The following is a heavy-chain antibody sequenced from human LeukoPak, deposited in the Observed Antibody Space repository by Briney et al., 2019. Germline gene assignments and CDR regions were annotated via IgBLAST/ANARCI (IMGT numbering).Heavy chain of an antibody. Sequence: SETLSLTCTVSGGSITTSTYFWGWIRQPPGKGLEWIGTIHYSGSTYYDPSLKSRVTISIGTSKNQFSLKLSSVTAADTAVYYCARVPLLRRFGPWGQGTLVIVSS. V-gene: IGHV4-39*07. CDR1: GGSITTSTYF. CDR2: IHYSGST. J-gene: IGHJ5*02. CDR3: ARVPLLRRFGP.